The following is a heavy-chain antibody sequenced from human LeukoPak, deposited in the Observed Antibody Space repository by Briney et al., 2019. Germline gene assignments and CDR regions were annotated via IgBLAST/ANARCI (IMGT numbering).Heavy chain of an antibody. V-gene: IGHV1-69*13. CDR2: IIPIFGTA. CDR3: ARARQYSSSWYYFDY. CDR1: GGTFSSYA. J-gene: IGHJ4*02. Sequence: SVKVSCKASGGTFSSYAISWVRQAPGQGLEWMGGIIPIFGTANYAQKFQGRVTITADESTSTAYMELSSLRSEDTAVYYCARARQYSSSWYYFDYWGQGTLVTVSS. D-gene: IGHD6-13*01.